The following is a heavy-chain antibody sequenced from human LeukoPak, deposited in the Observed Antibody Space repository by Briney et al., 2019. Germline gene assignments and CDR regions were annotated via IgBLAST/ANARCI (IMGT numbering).Heavy chain of an antibody. CDR1: GYSFTSYW. Sequence: GESLKISCKGSGYSFTSYWIGWVRQMPGKGLEWMGIIYPGDSDTRYSPSFQGQVTITADKSISTAYLQWSSLKASDTAMYYCARGGGGSSWYSAFDIWGQGTMVTVSS. V-gene: IGHV5-51*01. J-gene: IGHJ3*02. CDR2: IYPGDSDT. D-gene: IGHD6-13*01. CDR3: ARGGGGSSWYSAFDI.